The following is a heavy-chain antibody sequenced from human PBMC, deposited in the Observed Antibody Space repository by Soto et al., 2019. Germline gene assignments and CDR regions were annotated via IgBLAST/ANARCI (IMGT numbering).Heavy chain of an antibody. CDR1: GGSISIYY. CDR3: ARRRNYYDGMDV. J-gene: IGHJ6*02. Sequence: SDTLSLTCTVSGGSISIYYWSWIRQPPGKGLEWIGYIYYSGSTNYNPSLKSRVTISVDTSKNQFSLKLSSVTAADTAVYYCARRRNYYDGMDVWGQGTTVTVSS. V-gene: IGHV4-59*01. CDR2: IYYSGST.